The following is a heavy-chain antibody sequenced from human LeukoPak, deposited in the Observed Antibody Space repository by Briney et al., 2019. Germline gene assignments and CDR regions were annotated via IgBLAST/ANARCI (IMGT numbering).Heavy chain of an antibody. D-gene: IGHD4-11*01. Sequence: GASVKVSCKASGGTFSTFGISWVRQAPGQGLEWMGGIIPMSGTVNNAQKFQGRVTMTTDTSTSTAYMELRSLRSDDTAVYYCAYSNYYYYYMDVWGKGTTVTVSS. CDR1: GGTFSTFG. J-gene: IGHJ6*03. CDR2: IIPMSGTV. V-gene: IGHV1-69*05. CDR3: AYSNYYYYYMDV.